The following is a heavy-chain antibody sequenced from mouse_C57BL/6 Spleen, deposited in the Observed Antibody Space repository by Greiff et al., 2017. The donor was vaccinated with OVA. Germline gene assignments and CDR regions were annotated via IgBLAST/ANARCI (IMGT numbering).Heavy chain of an antibody. V-gene: IGHV5-4*01. J-gene: IGHJ1*03. Sequence: EVQLVESGGGLVKPGGSLKLSCAASGFTFSSYAMSWVRQTPEKRLEWVATISDGGSYTYYPDNVKGRFTISRDNAKNNLYLQMSHLKSEDTAMYYCARDYSNYEYFDVWGTGTTVTVSS. CDR2: ISDGGSYT. D-gene: IGHD2-5*01. CDR3: ARDYSNYEYFDV. CDR1: GFTFSSYA.